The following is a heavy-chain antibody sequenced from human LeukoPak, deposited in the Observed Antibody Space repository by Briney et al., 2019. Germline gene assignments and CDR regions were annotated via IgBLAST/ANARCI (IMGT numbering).Heavy chain of an antibody. D-gene: IGHD3-16*01. CDR2: INAGNGST. CDR3: ARSMIEDGMDV. Sequence: GASVKVSCKASGYTFTSYAMHWVRQAPGQRLEWMGWINAGNGSTKYSQKFQGRVTITRDTSASTAYMELSSLRSEDTAVYYCARSMIEDGMDVWGQGTTVTVSS. J-gene: IGHJ6*02. V-gene: IGHV1-3*01. CDR1: GYTFTSYA.